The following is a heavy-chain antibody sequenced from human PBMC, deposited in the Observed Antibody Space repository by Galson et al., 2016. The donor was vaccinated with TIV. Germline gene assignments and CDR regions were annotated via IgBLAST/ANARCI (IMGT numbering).Heavy chain of an antibody. D-gene: IGHD3-3*01. CDR1: GGTFTSFA. Sequence: SVKVSCKASGGTFTSFAISWVRQSRGQGLEWMGGTVPMLGIVTYEQKFQGKITLTADASTSTAYMELRSLRSDDTAVYYCARGGWSGDPGDYHYYYMDVWGKGTTVIVSS. CDR3: ARGGWSGDPGDYHYYYMDV. V-gene: IGHV1-69*10. CDR2: TVPMLGIV. J-gene: IGHJ6*03.